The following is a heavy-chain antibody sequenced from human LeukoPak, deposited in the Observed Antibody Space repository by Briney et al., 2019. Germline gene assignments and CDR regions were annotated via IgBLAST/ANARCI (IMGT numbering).Heavy chain of an antibody. CDR1: GFTFSSYG. V-gene: IGHV3-30*18. J-gene: IGHJ4*02. CDR3: AKDVRFLEWFPDY. CDR2: ISYDGSNK. D-gene: IGHD3-3*01. Sequence: GGSLRLSCAASGFTFSSYGMHWVRQAPGKGLEWVAVISYDGSNKYYADSVKGRFTISRDNSKNTLYLQMNSLRAEDTAVYYCAKDVRFLEWFPDYWGQGTLVTVSS.